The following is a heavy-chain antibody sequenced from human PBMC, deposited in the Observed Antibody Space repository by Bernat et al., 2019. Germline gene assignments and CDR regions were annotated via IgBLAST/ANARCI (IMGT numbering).Heavy chain of an antibody. CDR1: GFSISSRYYY. CDR3: ARRGDY. Sequence: QVQLQESGPGLVKPSETLSLSCTVSGFSISSRYYYWGWIRPPPGKGLEWIGSIYYDGSTYYKPSLKSRITITLDTSKNQFSLDLKSVTAADTAVYYCARRGDYWGQGTLVTVSS. J-gene: IGHJ4*02. CDR2: IYYDGST. V-gene: IGHV4-39*01.